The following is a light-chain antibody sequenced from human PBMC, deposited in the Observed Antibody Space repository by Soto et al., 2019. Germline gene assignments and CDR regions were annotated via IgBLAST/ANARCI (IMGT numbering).Light chain of an antibody. Sequence: QSVLTQPPSASGTPGQMVTISCSGSSSNIGGNTLNWYQQLPGMAPKLLIYNNSQRPSGVPDRFSGSKSGTSASLAISGLQSEDEADYYCAAWDDSLRGLEFGGGTKLTVL. CDR3: AAWDDSLRGLE. CDR2: NNS. CDR1: SSNIGGNT. J-gene: IGLJ2*01. V-gene: IGLV1-44*01.